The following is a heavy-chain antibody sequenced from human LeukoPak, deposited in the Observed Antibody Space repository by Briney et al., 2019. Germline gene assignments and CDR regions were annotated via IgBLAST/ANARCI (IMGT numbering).Heavy chain of an antibody. CDR1: GFTFGSYG. Sequence: PGGSLRLSCAASGFTFGSYGMHWVRQAPGKGLEWVAVIWYDGSNKYYADSVKGRFTISRDNSKNTLYLQMNSLRAEDTAVYYCARKNYDFWSGYFTGWGQGTLVTVSS. V-gene: IGHV3-33*01. CDR2: IWYDGSNK. D-gene: IGHD3-3*01. CDR3: ARKNYDFWSGYFTG. J-gene: IGHJ4*02.